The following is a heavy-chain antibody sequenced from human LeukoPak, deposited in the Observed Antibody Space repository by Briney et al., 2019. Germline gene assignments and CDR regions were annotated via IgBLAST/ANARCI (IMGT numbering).Heavy chain of an antibody. J-gene: IGHJ4*02. Sequence: ASVKVSCKASGGTFSSYAISWVRQAPGQGLEWMGWINPNSGGTNYAQKFQGWVTMTRDTSISTAYMELSRLRSDDTAVYYCAREIGIAVAGTILGYYFDYWGQGTLVTVSS. D-gene: IGHD6-19*01. CDR3: AREIGIAVAGTILGYYFDY. CDR2: INPNSGGT. CDR1: GGTFSSYA. V-gene: IGHV1-2*04.